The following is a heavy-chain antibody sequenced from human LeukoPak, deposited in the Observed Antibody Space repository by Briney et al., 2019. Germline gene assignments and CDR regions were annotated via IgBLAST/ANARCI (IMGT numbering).Heavy chain of an antibody. Sequence: ASVKVSCKASGGTFSNYAISWVRQAPRQGLEWMGGIIPIFDTADNAQKFQGRLTITADESTSTAYMELSSLRSEDTAVYYCAATYYDFWSGRQIRFDPWGQGTLVTVSS. CDR2: IIPIFDTA. CDR1: GGTFSNYA. J-gene: IGHJ5*02. D-gene: IGHD3-3*01. CDR3: AATYYDFWSGRQIRFDP. V-gene: IGHV1-69*13.